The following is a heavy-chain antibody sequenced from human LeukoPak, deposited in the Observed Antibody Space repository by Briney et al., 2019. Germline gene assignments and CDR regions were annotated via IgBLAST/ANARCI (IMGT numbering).Heavy chain of an antibody. J-gene: IGHJ3*02. CDR2: INHSGST. CDR3: ARVIDILTGRAHDAFDI. Sequence: SEPLSLTCAVYGGSFSGYYWSWIRQPPGKGLEWIGEINHSGSTNYNPSLKSRVTISVDTSKNQFSLKLSSVTAADTAVYYCARVIDILTGRAHDAFDIWGQGTMVTVSS. D-gene: IGHD3-9*01. V-gene: IGHV4-34*01. CDR1: GGSFSGYY.